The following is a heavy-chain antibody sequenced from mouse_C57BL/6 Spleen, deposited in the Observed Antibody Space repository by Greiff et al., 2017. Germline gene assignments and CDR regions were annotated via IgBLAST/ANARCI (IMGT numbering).Heavy chain of an antibody. CDR3: ARNPALGQVAMDY. D-gene: IGHD3-3*01. J-gene: IGHJ4*01. CDR1: GYTFTSYT. CDR2: INPSSGYT. V-gene: IGHV1-4*01. Sequence: QVQLKQSGAELARPGASVKMSCKASGYTFTSYTMHLVKQRPGQGLEWIGYINPSSGYTKYNQKFKDKATLTADKSSSTAYMQLSSLTSEDSAVYYCARNPALGQVAMDYWGQGTSVTVSS.